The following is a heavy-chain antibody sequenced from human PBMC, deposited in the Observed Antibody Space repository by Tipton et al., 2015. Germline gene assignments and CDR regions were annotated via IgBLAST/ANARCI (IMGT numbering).Heavy chain of an antibody. V-gene: IGHV3-48*02. Sequence: SLRLSCEGSGFRFSETDMNWVRQAPGKGLEWVSYISSSSSTIYYADSVKGRFTISRDNAKNSLYLQMNSLRDEDTAVYYCARVELTGTTQPVDYWGQGTLVTVSS. D-gene: IGHD1-20*01. J-gene: IGHJ4*02. CDR2: ISSSSSTI. CDR1: GFRFSETD. CDR3: ARVELTGTTQPVDY.